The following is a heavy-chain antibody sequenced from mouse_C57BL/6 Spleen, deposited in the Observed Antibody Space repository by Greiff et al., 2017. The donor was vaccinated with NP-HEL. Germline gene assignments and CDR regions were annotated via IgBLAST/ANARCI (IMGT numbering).Heavy chain of an antibody. CDR3: ARDQGLGFDY. V-gene: IGHV3-6*01. J-gene: IGHJ2*01. CDR1: GYSITSGYY. Sequence: DVQLQESGPGLVKPSQSLSLTCSVTGYSITSGYYWNWIRQFPGNKLEWMGYISYDGSNNYNPSLKNRISITRDTSKNQFFLKLNSVTTEDTATYYWARDQGLGFDYWGQGTTLTVSS. D-gene: IGHD4-1*01. CDR2: ISYDGSN.